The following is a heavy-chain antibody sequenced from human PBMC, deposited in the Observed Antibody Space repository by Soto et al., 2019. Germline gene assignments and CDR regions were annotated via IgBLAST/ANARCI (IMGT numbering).Heavy chain of an antibody. J-gene: IGHJ3*02. CDR1: GYTFTSYG. D-gene: IGHD6-13*01. V-gene: IGHV1-18*01. Sequence: ASVKVSCKASGYTFTSYGISWVRQAPGQGLEWMGWISAYNGNTNYAQKLQGRVTMTTDTSTSTAYMELRSLRSDDTAVYYCARDRGVYSSMRVRAFYIWGQGTMVTVSS. CDR3: ARDRGVYSSMRVRAFYI. CDR2: ISAYNGNT.